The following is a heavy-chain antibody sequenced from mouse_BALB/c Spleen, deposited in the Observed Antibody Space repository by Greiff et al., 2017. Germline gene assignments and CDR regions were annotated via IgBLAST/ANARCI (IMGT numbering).Heavy chain of an antibody. J-gene: IGHJ4*01. CDR2: ISSGSSTI. D-gene: IGHD4-1*01. Sequence: DVMLVESGGGLVQPGGSRKLSCAASGFTFSSFGMHWVRQAPEKGLEWVAYISSGSSTIYYADTVKGRFTISRDNPKNTLFLQMTSLRSEDTAMYYCARGGTGAMDDWGQGTSVTVSS. V-gene: IGHV5-17*02. CDR3: ARGGTGAMDD. CDR1: GFTFSSFG.